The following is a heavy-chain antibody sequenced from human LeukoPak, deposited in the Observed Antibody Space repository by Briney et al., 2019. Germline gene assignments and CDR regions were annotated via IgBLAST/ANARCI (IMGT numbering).Heavy chain of an antibody. CDR2: ISHSGTT. V-gene: IGHV4-38-2*02. J-gene: IGHJ4*02. CDR1: GDSISSGSH. D-gene: IGHD7-27*01. Sequence: SETLSLTCTVSGDSISSGSHWGWLRQSPGKGLEWIGCISHSGTTYYNPSFTSRVTISVDTSGKQFSLNLNSVTAADTAVYYCARARSLNWETWYYFDYWGQGTLVTVSS. CDR3: ARARSLNWETWYYFDY.